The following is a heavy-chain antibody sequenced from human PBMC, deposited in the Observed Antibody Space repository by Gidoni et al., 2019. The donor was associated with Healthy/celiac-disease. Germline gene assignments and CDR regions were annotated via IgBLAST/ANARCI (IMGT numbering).Heavy chain of an antibody. J-gene: IGHJ4*02. CDR1: GFTFGSYA. CDR3: ARDGVDTAMVLLDY. Sequence: QVQLVEAGGGVGQPGRSLRLSCAASGFTFGSYAMHWVRQAPGKGLEWVAVISYDGSNKYYADYVKGRFTISRDNSKNTLYLQMNSLRAKDTAVYYCARDGVDTAMVLLDYWGQGTLVTVSS. V-gene: IGHV3-30-3*01. D-gene: IGHD5-18*01. CDR2: ISYDGSNK.